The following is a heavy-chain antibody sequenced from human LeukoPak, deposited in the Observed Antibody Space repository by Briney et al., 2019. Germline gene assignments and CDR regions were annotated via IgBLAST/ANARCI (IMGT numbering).Heavy chain of an antibody. CDR2: IRPDGDRT. J-gene: IGHJ4*02. CDR1: GFTFSTYA. D-gene: IGHD6-19*01. CDR3: AREQSGTRGWYTVDY. V-gene: IGHV3-23*01. Sequence: GGSLRLSCAASGFTFSTYAITWVRQGPGKGLEWVSAIRPDGDRTYYANSVRGRFTISRDNSKDAVYLQINGLRVEDTAVYYCAREQSGTRGWYTVDYWGQGTLVTVSS.